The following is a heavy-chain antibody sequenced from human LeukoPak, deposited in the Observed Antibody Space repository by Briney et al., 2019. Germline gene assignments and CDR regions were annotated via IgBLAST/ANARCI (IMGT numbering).Heavy chain of an antibody. Sequence: SETLPLTCTVSGGSISSGSYYWSWIRQPAGKGLEWIGRIYTSGSTNYNPSLKSRVTISVDTSKNQFSLKLSSVTAADTAVYYCARAGGYYNAFDIWGQGTMVTVSS. V-gene: IGHV4-61*02. J-gene: IGHJ3*02. CDR2: IYTSGST. CDR3: ARAGGYYNAFDI. D-gene: IGHD2/OR15-2a*01. CDR1: GGSISSGSYY.